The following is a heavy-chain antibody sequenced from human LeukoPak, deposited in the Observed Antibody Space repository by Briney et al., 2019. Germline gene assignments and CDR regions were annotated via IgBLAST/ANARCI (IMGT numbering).Heavy chain of an antibody. D-gene: IGHD6-13*01. Sequence: GASVKVSCKASGYTFTSYDINWVRQATGQGLEWMGWMNPNSGNTGYAQKFQGRVTMTRNTSISTAYMELSSLRSEDTAVYYCARARVRSIAAAGTRLGFAYWGQGTLVTVFS. V-gene: IGHV1-8*01. CDR1: GYTFTSYD. CDR2: MNPNSGNT. J-gene: IGHJ4*02. CDR3: ARARVRSIAAAGTRLGFAY.